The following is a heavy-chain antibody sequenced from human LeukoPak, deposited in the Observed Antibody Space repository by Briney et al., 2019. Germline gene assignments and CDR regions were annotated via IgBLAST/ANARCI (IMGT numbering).Heavy chain of an antibody. CDR2: INHSGST. V-gene: IGHV4-34*01. Sequence: SETLSLTCAVDGGSFSGYYWSWIRQPPGKGLEWIGEINHSGSTNYNPSLKSRVTISVDTSKNQFSLKLSSVTAADTAVYYCASFSPNCSSTSCYDFDYWGQGTLVTVSS. CDR3: ASFSPNCSSTSCYDFDY. CDR1: GGSFSGYY. J-gene: IGHJ4*02. D-gene: IGHD2-2*01.